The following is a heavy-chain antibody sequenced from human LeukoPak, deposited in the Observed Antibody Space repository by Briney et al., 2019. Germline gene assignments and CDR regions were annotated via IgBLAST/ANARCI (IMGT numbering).Heavy chain of an antibody. CDR1: GFMFTSYW. CDR3: AGSWSPYDAFDI. CDR2: INQGGSAK. Sequence: GGSLRLSCAAPGFMFTSYWMSWVRQAPGKGLEWVANINQGGSAKYYVDSVKGRFTISRDNAKNSLYLQMNSLRAEDTAVYYCAGSWSPYDAFDIWGQGTMVSVSS. D-gene: IGHD6-13*01. J-gene: IGHJ3*02. V-gene: IGHV3-7*01.